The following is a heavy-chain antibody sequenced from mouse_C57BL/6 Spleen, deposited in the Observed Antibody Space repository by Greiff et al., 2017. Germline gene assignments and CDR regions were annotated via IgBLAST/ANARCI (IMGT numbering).Heavy chain of an antibody. Sequence: VQLQQSGPELVKPGASVKISCKASGYSFTGYYMNWVKQSPEKSLEWIGEINPSTGGTTYNQKFKAKATLTVDKSSSTAYMQLKSLTSEDSAVYYCARGRYYFDDWGQGTTLTVSS. V-gene: IGHV1-42*01. CDR2: INPSTGGT. D-gene: IGHD1-1*01. CDR1: GYSFTGYY. CDR3: ARGRYYFDD. J-gene: IGHJ2*01.